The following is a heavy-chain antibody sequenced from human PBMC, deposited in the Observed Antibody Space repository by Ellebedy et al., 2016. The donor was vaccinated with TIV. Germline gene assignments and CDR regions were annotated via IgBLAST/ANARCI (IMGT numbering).Heavy chain of an antibody. CDR3: ARDQVTGVVIGMDV. CDR2: LNPNSGAT. D-gene: IGHD2-15*01. V-gene: IGHV1-2*02. Sequence: ASVKVSCXASGYTFTSYYMHWVRLAPGQGLEWMGWLNPNSGATSYAQNFQDRVTMTGDTSISTAYMELRGLRSDDTAVYYCARDQVTGVVIGMDVWGQGTTVTVSS. CDR1: GYTFTSYY. J-gene: IGHJ6*02.